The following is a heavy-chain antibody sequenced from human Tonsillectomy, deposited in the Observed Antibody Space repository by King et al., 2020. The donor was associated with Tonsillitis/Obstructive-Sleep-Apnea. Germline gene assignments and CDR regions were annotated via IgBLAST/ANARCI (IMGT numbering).Heavy chain of an antibody. V-gene: IGHV3-21*01. CDR1: GFTFRSYN. J-gene: IGHJ4*02. Sequence: VQLVESGGGLVKPGGSLRLSCAASGFTFRSYNMNWVRQAPGKGLEWVSSISTSSSYIFYADSVKGRFTISRDNAKNSLYLQMNTLRAEDTAVYYCARDQVGYYDSSGYVDYWGQGTLVTVSS. D-gene: IGHD3-22*01. CDR3: ARDQVGYYDSSGYVDY. CDR2: ISTSSSYI.